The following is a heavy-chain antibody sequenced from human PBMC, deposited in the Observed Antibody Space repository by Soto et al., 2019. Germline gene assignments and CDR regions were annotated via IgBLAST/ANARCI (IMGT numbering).Heavy chain of an antibody. CDR1: GGTFSSYA. CDR3: ARATFVDTAMDKYFDY. D-gene: IGHD5-18*01. CDR2: IIPIFGTA. V-gene: IGHV1-69*13. J-gene: IGHJ4*02. Sequence: SVKVSCKASGGTFSSYAISWVRQAPGQGLEWMGGIIPIFGTANYAQKFQGRVTITADESTSTAYMELSSLRSEDTAVYYCARATFVDTAMDKYFDYWGQGTLVTVSS.